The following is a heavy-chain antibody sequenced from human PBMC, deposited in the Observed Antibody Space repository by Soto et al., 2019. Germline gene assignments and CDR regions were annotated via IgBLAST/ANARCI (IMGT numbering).Heavy chain of an antibody. CDR2: INSGGSFA. V-gene: IGHV3-74*01. CDR1: DFSFGNYW. J-gene: IGHJ5*02. CDR3: ARERDSGDHFP. D-gene: IGHD4-17*01. Sequence: EEQLVESGGGLVQPGGSLRLSCTASDFSFGNYWMHWVRQAPGKGLAWVSRINSGGSFASYADSVKGRFTISRDNAKNTLYLQMHSLRAEDTAIYYCARERDSGDHFPWGQGTLVTVSS.